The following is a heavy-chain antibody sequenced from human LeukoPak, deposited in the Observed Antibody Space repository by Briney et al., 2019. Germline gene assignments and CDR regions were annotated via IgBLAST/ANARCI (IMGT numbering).Heavy chain of an antibody. V-gene: IGHV4-34*01. D-gene: IGHD2-2*01. Sequence: SETLSLTCAVYGGSFSGYYWSWIRQPPGKGLEWIGEINHSGSTNYNPSLKSRVTISVDTSKNQFSLKLSSVTAADTAVYYCARRGLGYCSSTSCYAVRFDPWGQGTLVTASS. CDR3: ARRGLGYCSSTSCYAVRFDP. CDR2: INHSGST. J-gene: IGHJ5*02. CDR1: GGSFSGYY.